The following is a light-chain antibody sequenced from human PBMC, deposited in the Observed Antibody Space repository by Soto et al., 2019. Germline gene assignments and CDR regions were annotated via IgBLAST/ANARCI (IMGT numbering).Light chain of an antibody. J-gene: IGKJ1*01. CDR2: DSS. CDR3: RQYNSYSWT. Sequence: DIQMTQSPSTLSASVGDRVTITCRASQSISSWLAWYQQKPGKAPKLLIYDSSSLESGVPSRFSGSGSGTEFTLTISSLHPDDFATYYCRQYNSYSWTFGQGTKVEIK. V-gene: IGKV1-5*01. CDR1: QSISSW.